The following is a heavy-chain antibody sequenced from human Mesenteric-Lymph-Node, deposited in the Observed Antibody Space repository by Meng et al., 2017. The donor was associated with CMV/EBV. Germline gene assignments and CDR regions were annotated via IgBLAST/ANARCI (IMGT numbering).Heavy chain of an antibody. Sequence: GGSLRLSCAASGFTFSSYAINWVRQAPGKGLEWVSTISGSGDSTYYADSVKGRFTISRDNSKNTLYLQMNSLRVEDTAVYSCAKGGGRYYDYFDYWGQGTLVTVSS. J-gene: IGHJ4*02. CDR2: ISGSGDST. D-gene: IGHD1-26*01. V-gene: IGHV3-23*01. CDR3: AKGGGRYYDYFDY. CDR1: GFTFSSYA.